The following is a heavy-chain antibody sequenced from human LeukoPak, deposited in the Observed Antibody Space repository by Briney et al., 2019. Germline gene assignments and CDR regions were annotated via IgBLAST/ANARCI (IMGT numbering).Heavy chain of an antibody. CDR2: ISYDGSNK. Sequence: PGRSLRLSCAASGFTFSSYGMHWVRQAPGKGLEWVAVISYDGSNKYYADSVKGRFTISRDNSKNTLYLQMNSLRAEDTAVYYCAKDRGFIQGSFDYWGQGTLVTVSS. D-gene: IGHD3-10*01. CDR3: AKDRGFIQGSFDY. CDR1: GFTFSSYG. V-gene: IGHV3-30*18. J-gene: IGHJ4*02.